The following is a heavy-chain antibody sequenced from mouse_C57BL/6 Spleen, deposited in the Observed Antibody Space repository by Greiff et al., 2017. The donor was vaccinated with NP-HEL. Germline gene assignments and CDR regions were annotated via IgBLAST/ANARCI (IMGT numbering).Heavy chain of an antibody. J-gene: IGHJ2*01. CDR2: IRLKSDNYAT. Sequence: EVHLVESGGGLVQPGGSMKLSCVASGFTFSNYWMNWVRQSPEKGLEWVAQIRLKSDNYATHYAVSGKGRFTISRDDSNISVYLQMNNFRADDAGIYYCTGDGYYVGQGTTLTVSS. CDR3: TGDGYY. CDR1: GFTFSNYW. V-gene: IGHV6-3*01. D-gene: IGHD2-3*01.